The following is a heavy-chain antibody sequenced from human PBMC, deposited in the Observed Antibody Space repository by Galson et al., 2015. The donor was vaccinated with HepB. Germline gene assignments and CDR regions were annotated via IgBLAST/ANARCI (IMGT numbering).Heavy chain of an antibody. Sequence: TLSLTCSVSGGSISSGGYYWSWIRQHPGKGLEWIGYIYYNGNTYYNSSLKSRVTISLDTSKNQFSLELRSVTAADTAVYYCARDLSGTVVRGATNWFDPWGQGTLVIVSS. CDR3: ARDLSGTVVRGATNWFDP. D-gene: IGHD3-10*01. V-gene: IGHV4-31*03. J-gene: IGHJ5*02. CDR2: IYYNGNT. CDR1: GGSISSGGYY.